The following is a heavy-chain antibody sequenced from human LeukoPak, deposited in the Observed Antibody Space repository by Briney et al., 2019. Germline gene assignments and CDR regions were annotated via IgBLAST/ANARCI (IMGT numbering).Heavy chain of an antibody. CDR2: IYYSGST. D-gene: IGHD1-1*01. CDR3: ARASPSTNWHEPPNFDY. Sequence: SETLSLTCSVSGGSIGSYYWSWIRQPPGKGLEWIGYIYYSGSTNYNPSLKSRVTISVDTSKNQFSLKLSSVTAADTAVYYCARASPSTNWHEPPNFDYWGQRTLVTVSS. J-gene: IGHJ4*02. CDR1: GGSIGSYY. V-gene: IGHV4-59*01.